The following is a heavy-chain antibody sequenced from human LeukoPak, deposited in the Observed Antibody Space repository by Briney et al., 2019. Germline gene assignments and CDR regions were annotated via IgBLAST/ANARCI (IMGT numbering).Heavy chain of an antibody. V-gene: IGHV4-38-2*02. D-gene: IGHD6-13*01. J-gene: IGHJ5*02. CDR3: ARVLAAAGNNWFDP. CDR1: GYSISSGYY. CDR2: IYHSGST. Sequence: SETLSLTCTVSGYSISSGYYWGWIRQPPGKGLEWIGSIYHSGSTYYNPSLKSRVTISVDTSKNQFSLKLSSVTAADTAVYYCARVLAAAGNNWFDPWGQGTLVTVSS.